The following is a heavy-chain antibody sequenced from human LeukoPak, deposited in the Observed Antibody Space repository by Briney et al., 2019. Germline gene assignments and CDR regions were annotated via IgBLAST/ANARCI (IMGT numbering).Heavy chain of an antibody. CDR2: IYGNDDK. D-gene: IGHD6-13*01. CDR1: GFSLPTSGVA. J-gene: IGHJ4*02. Sequence: ESGPTLANPTQTLTLTCTISGFSLPTSGVAVGWIRQPPVKALEWLALIYGNDDKRYSPSLKSRLTISKDTSLNQVVLIMTSLDPVDTATYYCAHRPSSSFDYWGQGTLVTVSS. V-gene: IGHV2-5*01. CDR3: AHRPSSSFDY.